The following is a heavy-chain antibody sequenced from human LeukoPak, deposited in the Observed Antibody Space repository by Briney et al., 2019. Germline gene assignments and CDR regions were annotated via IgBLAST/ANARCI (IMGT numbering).Heavy chain of an antibody. Sequence: GGSLRLSCAASGFTFSSYSMNWVRQAPGKGLEWVSSISSSSSYIYYADSVKGRFTISRDNSKNTLYLQMNSLRAEDTAVYYCAKGNFAPFDYWGQGTLVTVSS. V-gene: IGHV3-21*04. CDR2: ISSSSSYI. J-gene: IGHJ4*02. CDR3: AKGNFAPFDY. CDR1: GFTFSSYS. D-gene: IGHD3-9*01.